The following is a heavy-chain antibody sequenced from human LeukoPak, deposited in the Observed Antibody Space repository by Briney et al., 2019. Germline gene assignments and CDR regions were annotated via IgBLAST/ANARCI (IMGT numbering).Heavy chain of an antibody. D-gene: IGHD1-26*01. CDR1: GGSISSGGYS. CDR3: ASTSIVGATSDAFDI. V-gene: IGHV4-30-2*01. CDR2: IYHSGST. Sequence: SQTLSLTCAVSGGSISSGGYSWSWIRQPPGKGLEWIGYIYHSGSTYYNPSLKSRVTISVDRSKNQFSLKLSSVTAADTAMYYCASTSIVGATSDAFDIWGQGTMVTVSS. J-gene: IGHJ3*02.